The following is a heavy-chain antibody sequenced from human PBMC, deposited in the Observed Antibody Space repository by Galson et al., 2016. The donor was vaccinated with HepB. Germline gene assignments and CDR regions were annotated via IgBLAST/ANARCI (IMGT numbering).Heavy chain of an antibody. CDR3: AKDRGVTVFGVVLDK. CDR2: ISSVGGST. CDR1: GFAFNSFA. J-gene: IGHJ4*02. V-gene: IGHV3-23*01. D-gene: IGHD3-3*01. Sequence: SLRLSCAASGFAFNSFAMSWVRQAPGKGLEWVSTISSVGGSTYYADSVKGRFTVSRDNSNNTMYLQMNSLGAEDTAVYFCAKDRGVTVFGVVLDKWGQGTLVTVSS.